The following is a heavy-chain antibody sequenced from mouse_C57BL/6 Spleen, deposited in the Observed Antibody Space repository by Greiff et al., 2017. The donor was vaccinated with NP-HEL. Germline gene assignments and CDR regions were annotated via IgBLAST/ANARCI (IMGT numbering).Heavy chain of an antibody. J-gene: IGHJ2*01. V-gene: IGHV7-3*01. CDR2: IRNEANGYTT. CDR3: ARWDGKCDY. D-gene: IGHD1-1*01. Sequence: EVMLVESGGGLVQPGGSLSLSCAASGFTFTDYYMSWVRQPPGKALEWLGFIRNEANGYTTEYSASVKGRFTISRDNSQSILYLQMNALRAEDSATYYCARWDGKCDYWGQGTTLTVSS. CDR1: GFTFTDYY.